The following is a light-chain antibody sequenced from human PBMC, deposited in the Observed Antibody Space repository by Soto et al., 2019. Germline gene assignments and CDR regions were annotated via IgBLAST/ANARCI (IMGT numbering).Light chain of an antibody. J-gene: IGKJ1*01. CDR2: GAS. CDR3: QQYFEWPPMT. CDR1: ETVATN. V-gene: IGKV3-15*01. Sequence: VMTQSPATLSVSPGERATLSCWASETVATNLAWYQQKPGQAPRLLISGASTRAAGISDTFRGSGSVTDFTLTISSLRSEDSAIYYCQQYFEWPPMTFGQGTKVEI.